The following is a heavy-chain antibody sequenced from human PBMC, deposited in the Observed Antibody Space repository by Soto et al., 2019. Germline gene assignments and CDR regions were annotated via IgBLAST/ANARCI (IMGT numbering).Heavy chain of an antibody. CDR3: AKDPRMTEYSGMDV. CDR1: GFTFSSYA. J-gene: IGHJ6*01. CDR2: ISGSGGST. V-gene: IGHV3-23*01. D-gene: IGHD2-15*01. Sequence: GGSLRLSCAASGFTFSSYAMSWVRQAPGKGLEWVSAISGSGGSTYYADSVKGRFTISRDNSKNTLYLQMNSLRAEDTAVYYCAKDPRMTEYSGMDVWGQGTTVTVST.